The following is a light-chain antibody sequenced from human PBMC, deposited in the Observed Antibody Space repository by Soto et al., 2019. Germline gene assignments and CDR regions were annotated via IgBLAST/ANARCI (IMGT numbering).Light chain of an antibody. CDR3: QQYDDSPSN. Sequence: EIVLTQSPGTLSLSPGERATLSCRASQTLSRGGLAWYQQKAGQAPRLLFYAASSRTHGIPDRFSGSGSGTDFTLTITRLEPEDFAVYYCQQYDDSPSNFGPGTKLEIK. CDR1: QTLSRGG. CDR2: AAS. V-gene: IGKV3-20*01. J-gene: IGKJ2*01.